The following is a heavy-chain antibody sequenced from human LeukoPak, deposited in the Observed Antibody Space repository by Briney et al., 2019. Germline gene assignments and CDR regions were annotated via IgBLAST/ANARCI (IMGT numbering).Heavy chain of an antibody. D-gene: IGHD5-24*01. CDR1: GFTFGSYA. CDR2: ISGRGGST. J-gene: IGHJ3*02. Sequence: GGSLRLSCAAAGFTFGSYAMSWVRQAAGKGVEWVGAISGRGGSTYYADSGKGGFTISRDNFKNTLYLQMNSLRAEDAALYSCSKDDGYNHDAFDIWGQGTMVTVSS. V-gene: IGHV3-23*01. CDR3: SKDDGYNHDAFDI.